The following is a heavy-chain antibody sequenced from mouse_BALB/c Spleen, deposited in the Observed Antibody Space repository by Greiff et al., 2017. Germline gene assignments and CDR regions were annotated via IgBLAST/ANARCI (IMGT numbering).Heavy chain of an antibody. J-gene: IGHJ2*01. CDR3: ARGSYYYGGSDY. V-gene: IGHV5-6-3*01. CDR1: GFTFSSYG. Sequence: EVHLVESGGGLVQPGGSLKLSCAASGFTFSSYGMSWVRQTPDKRLELVATINSNGGSTYYPDSVKGRFTISRDNAKNTLYLQMSSLKSEDTAMYYCARGSYYYGGSDYWGQGTTLTVSS. D-gene: IGHD1-1*02. CDR2: INSNGGST.